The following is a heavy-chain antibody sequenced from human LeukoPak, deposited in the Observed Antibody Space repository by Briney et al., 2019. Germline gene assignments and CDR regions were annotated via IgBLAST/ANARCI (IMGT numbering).Heavy chain of an antibody. Sequence: ASVRVSCKASGGTFSSYAISWVRQAPGQGLEWMGWINPNSGGTNYAQKFQGRVTMTRDTSISTAYMELSRLRSDDTAVYYCARMYSSSWYPDYWGQGTLVTVSS. CDR2: INPNSGGT. D-gene: IGHD6-13*01. V-gene: IGHV1-2*02. CDR3: ARMYSSSWYPDY. J-gene: IGHJ4*02. CDR1: GGTFSSYA.